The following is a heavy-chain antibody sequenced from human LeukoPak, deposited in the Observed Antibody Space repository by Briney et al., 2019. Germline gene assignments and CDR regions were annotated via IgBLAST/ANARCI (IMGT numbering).Heavy chain of an antibody. CDR1: GYPFTGYY. V-gene: IGHV1-2*02. D-gene: IGHD5-24*01. CDR2: VNPRNGGT. J-gene: IGHJ4*02. CDR3: ARRRRDGYNFYFDF. Sequence: ASVKVSCKASGYPFTGYYIHWVRQAPGHGLEWMGWVNPRNGGTHSAQEFQGRVSMTGDTSITTAYMELSSLTSDDTAVYYCARRRRDGYNFYFDFWGQGSLVAVSS.